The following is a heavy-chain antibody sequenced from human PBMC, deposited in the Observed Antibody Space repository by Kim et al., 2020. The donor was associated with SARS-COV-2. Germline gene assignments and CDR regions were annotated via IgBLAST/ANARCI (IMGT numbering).Heavy chain of an antibody. Sequence: VKGRFTISRDNAKNSLYLQRNSLRAEDTAVYYCARDRGYSGPYNYYYGMDVWGQGTTVTVSS. D-gene: IGHD5-12*01. V-gene: IGHV3-11*06. CDR3: ARDRGYSGPYNYYYGMDV. J-gene: IGHJ6*02.